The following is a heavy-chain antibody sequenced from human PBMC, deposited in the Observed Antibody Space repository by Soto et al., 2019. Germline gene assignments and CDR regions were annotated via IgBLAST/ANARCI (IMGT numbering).Heavy chain of an antibody. D-gene: IGHD5-12*01. CDR1: GGSISSGDYY. CDR3: ARAGGYSGYDLGHDAFDI. V-gene: IGHV4-30-4*01. J-gene: IGHJ3*02. Sequence: SETLSLTCTVPGGSISSGDYYWSWIRQPPGKGLEWIGYIYYSGSTYYNPSLKSRVTISVDTSKNQFSLKLSSVTAADTAVYYCARAGGYSGYDLGHDAFDIWGQGTMVTVSS. CDR2: IYYSGST.